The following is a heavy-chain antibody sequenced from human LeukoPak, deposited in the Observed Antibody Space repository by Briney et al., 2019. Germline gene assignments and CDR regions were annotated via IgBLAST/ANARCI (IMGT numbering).Heavy chain of an antibody. CDR2: IYSGGST. CDR3: ASRTTVTDADGFDI. J-gene: IGHJ3*02. CDR1: EFTVNSNY. Sequence: GGSLRLSCAASEFTVNSNYVIWVRQAPGKGLECVSLIYSGGSTYNADSVKDRFTISRDNSKNTVYLQMNSLRAENTAVYYCASRTTVTDADGFDIWGQGTMVTVSS. V-gene: IGHV3-66*01. D-gene: IGHD4-17*01.